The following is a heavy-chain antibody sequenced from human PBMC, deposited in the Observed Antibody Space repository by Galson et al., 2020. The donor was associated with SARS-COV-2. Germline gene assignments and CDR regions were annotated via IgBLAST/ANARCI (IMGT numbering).Heavy chain of an antibody. J-gene: IGHJ5*02. Sequence: GGSLRLSCAASGFTFSSYAMSWVRQAPGKGLEWVSAISGSGGSTYYADSVKGRFTISRDNSKNTLYLQMNSLRAEDTAVYYCAKDPTNYYGSGSYFDPWGQGTLVTVSS. V-gene: IGHV3-23*01. CDR2: ISGSGGST. D-gene: IGHD3-10*01. CDR3: AKDPTNYYGSGSYFDP. CDR1: GFTFSSYA.